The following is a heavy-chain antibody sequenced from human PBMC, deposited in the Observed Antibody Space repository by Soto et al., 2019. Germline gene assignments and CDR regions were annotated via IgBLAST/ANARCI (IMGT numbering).Heavy chain of an antibody. V-gene: IGHV4-59*01. D-gene: IGHD4-17*01. Sequence: SETLSLTCTVSGGSISSYYWSWIRQPPGKGLEWIGYIYYSGSTNYNPSIKSRVTISVDTSKNQFSLKLSSVTAADTAVYYCARFYGGSFDYWGQGTLVTVSS. CDR2: IYYSGST. J-gene: IGHJ4*02. CDR3: ARFYGGSFDY. CDR1: GGSISSYY.